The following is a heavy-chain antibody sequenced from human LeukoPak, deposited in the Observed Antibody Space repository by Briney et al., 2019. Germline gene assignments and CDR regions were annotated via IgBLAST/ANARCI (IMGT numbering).Heavy chain of an antibody. CDR3: ARATHYSASTGGPYMDV. D-gene: IGHD3-22*01. Sequence: MSSETLSLTCTVSGGSISSGGYFWSWIRQHPGKGLEWIAHIYHAGSTHDNPSLRGRVAISLDTSANQFSLRLSSVTAADTAVYFCARATHYSASTGGPYMDVWGQGTTVTV. CDR2: IYHAGST. CDR1: GGSISSGGYF. J-gene: IGHJ6*03. V-gene: IGHV4-31*03.